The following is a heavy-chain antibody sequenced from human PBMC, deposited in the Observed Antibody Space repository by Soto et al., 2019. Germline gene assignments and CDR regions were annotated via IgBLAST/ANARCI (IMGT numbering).Heavy chain of an antibody. J-gene: IGHJ6*03. CDR1: GGSISSSSYY. V-gene: IGHV4-39*01. CDR3: ARPGITMVRGAGVLDYYMDV. CDR2: IYYSGST. Sequence: SETLSLTCTVSGGSISSSSYYWGWIRQPPGKGLEWIGSIYYSGSTYYNPSLKSRVTISVDTSKNQFSLKLSSVTAADTAVYYCARPGITMVRGAGVLDYYMDVWGKGTTVTVSS. D-gene: IGHD3-10*01.